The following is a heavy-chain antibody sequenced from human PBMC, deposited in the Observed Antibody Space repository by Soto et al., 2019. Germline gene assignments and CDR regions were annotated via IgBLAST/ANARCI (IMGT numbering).Heavy chain of an antibody. J-gene: IGHJ1*01. CDR3: ARSTYCTNGVCYPHFQH. CDR2: ISAYNGNA. V-gene: IGHV1-18*01. CDR1: GYTFTSYG. D-gene: IGHD2-8*01. Sequence: AASVKVSCKASGYTFTSYGISWVRQAPGQGLEWMGWISAYNGNANYAQKLQGRVTMTTDTSTSTAYMELRSLRSDDTAVYYCARSTYCTNGVCYPHFQHWGQGTLVTVSS.